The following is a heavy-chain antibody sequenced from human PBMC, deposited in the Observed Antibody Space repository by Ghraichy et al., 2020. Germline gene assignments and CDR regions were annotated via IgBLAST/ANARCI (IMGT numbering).Heavy chain of an antibody. Sequence: SETLSLTCTVSGDSLSSHYWSWIRQPAGKGLEWLGRIYTSGHTDYNPSLEGRVTMSADTSNNQISLTLTSVTAADTAMYYYARVSRVAFDVWGQGASVIVSS. J-gene: IGHJ3*01. CDR1: GDSLSSHY. CDR3: ARVSRVAFDV. CDR2: IYTSGHT. V-gene: IGHV4-4*07.